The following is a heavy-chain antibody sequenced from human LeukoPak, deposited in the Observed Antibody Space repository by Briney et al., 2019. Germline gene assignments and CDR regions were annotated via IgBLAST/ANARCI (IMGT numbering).Heavy chain of an antibody. CDR3: AKGGIFGVAGYYYYMDV. CDR1: GFTFSSYA. D-gene: IGHD3-3*01. Sequence: GGSLRLSCAASGFTFSSYAMSWVRQAPGKGLEWVSAISGSGGSTDYADSLKGRFAISRDNSKNTLYLEMSSLRAEDTAVYYCAKGGIFGVAGYYYYMDVWGKGTTVTVS. J-gene: IGHJ6*03. V-gene: IGHV3-23*01. CDR2: ISGSGGST.